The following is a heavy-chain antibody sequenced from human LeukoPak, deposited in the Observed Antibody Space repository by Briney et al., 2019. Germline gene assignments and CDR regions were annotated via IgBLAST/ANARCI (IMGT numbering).Heavy chain of an antibody. CDR2: IYPGDSDT. V-gene: IGHV5-51*01. Sequence: GESLKISCKGSGYNFTNYWIGWVRQVPGKGLEWMGIIYPGDSDTRYSPSFQGQVTISADKSISTAYLQWSSLKASDTAMYYCARRAWGTTVTPDYWGQGTLVTVSS. J-gene: IGHJ4*02. CDR3: ARRAWGTTVTPDY. D-gene: IGHD4-17*01. CDR1: GYNFTNYW.